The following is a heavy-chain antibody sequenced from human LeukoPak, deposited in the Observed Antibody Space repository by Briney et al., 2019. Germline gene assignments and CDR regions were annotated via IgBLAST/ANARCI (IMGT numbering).Heavy chain of an antibody. J-gene: IGHJ6*02. CDR2: ISGGGEDT. D-gene: IGHD6-13*01. CDR3: ARTIAQYTNTWLYYYYGLDV. CDR1: GFSFRCFA. Sequence: GGSLRLSCTASGFSFRCFAMSWFRQAPGQGLEWVSSISGGGEDTYYADSVKGRFTISRDNSETTLYLQMNSLGADDTALYYCARTIAQYTNTWLYYYYGLDVWGQGTTVTVSS. V-gene: IGHV3-23*01.